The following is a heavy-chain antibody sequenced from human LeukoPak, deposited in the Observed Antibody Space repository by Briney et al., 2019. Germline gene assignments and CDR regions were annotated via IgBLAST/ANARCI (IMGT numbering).Heavy chain of an antibody. CDR1: GFTFSSYS. V-gene: IGHV3-21*01. Sequence: GGSLRLSCAASGFTFSSYSMNWVRQAPGKGLEWVSSISSSSSYIYYADSVKGRFTISRDNAKNSLYLQMNSLRAEDTAVYYCATTYYDFWSGYYLPYYYYGMDVWGQGTTVTVSS. J-gene: IGHJ6*02. D-gene: IGHD3-3*01. CDR3: ATTYYDFWSGYYLPYYYYGMDV. CDR2: ISSSSSYI.